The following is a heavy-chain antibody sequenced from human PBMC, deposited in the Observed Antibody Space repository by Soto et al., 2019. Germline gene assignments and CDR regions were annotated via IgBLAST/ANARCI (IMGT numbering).Heavy chain of an antibody. CDR3: AKGVATAVPALDY. V-gene: IGHV3-9*01. CDR2: VSWNSGAK. CDR1: GFSFDDFV. Sequence: EVQLVESGGGLVQPGRSLRLSCVASGFSFDDFVMNWVRQRPGKGLEWVSSVSWNSGAKLYGDSVKGRFAISRDSAKKSVYLQMNSLRPDDTAFYYCAKGVATAVPALDYWGQGTLVTVSS. D-gene: IGHD2-21*02. J-gene: IGHJ4*02.